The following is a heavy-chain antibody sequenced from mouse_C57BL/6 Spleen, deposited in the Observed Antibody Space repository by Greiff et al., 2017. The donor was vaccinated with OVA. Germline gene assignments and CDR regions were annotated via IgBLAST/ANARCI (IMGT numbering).Heavy chain of an antibody. V-gene: IGHV1-64*01. CDR1: GYTFTSYW. CDR3: ARLYSRVTTEYFDV. CDR2: IHPNSGST. J-gene: IGHJ1*03. Sequence: QVQLQQSGAELVKPGASVKLSCKASGYTFTSYWMHWVKQRPGQGLEWIGMIHPNSGSTNYNEKFKSKATLTVDKSSSTAYMQLSSLTSEDSAVYYCARLYSRVTTEYFDVWGTGTTVTVSS. D-gene: IGHD2-1*01.